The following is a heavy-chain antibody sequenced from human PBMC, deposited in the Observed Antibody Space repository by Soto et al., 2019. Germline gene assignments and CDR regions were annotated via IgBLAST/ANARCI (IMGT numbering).Heavy chain of an antibody. CDR3: ARDSPYSSGWPQVWFDP. D-gene: IGHD6-19*01. V-gene: IGHV4-31*03. CDR1: GGSISSGGYY. J-gene: IGHJ5*02. Sequence: QVQLQESGPGLVKPSQTLSLTCTVSGGSISSGGYYWSWIRQHPGKGLEWIGYIYYSGSTYYNPSIESRVTISVDTSKNQFSLKLSSVTAADTAVYYCARDSPYSSGWPQVWFDPWGQGTLVTVSS. CDR2: IYYSGST.